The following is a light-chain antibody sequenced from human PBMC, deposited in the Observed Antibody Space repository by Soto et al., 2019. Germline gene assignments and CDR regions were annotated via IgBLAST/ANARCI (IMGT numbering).Light chain of an antibody. CDR3: QQYGSSIT. Sequence: ETVMTHSPATLSVSPCERATRSWSASQSVPRSYLAWYQQKPGQAPRLLIYGTSSRATGIPDRFSGSGSGTDFTLTISRLEPEDFAVFYCQQYGSSITFGQGTRLEIK. J-gene: IGKJ5*01. CDR1: QSVPRSY. V-gene: IGKV3-20*01. CDR2: GTS.